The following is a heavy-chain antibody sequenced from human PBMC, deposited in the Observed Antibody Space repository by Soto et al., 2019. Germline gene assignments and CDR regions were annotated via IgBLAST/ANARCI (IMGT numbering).Heavy chain of an antibody. CDR2: INPKTGGT. Sequence: ASVKVSCKASGYTFTDYYMHWVRQAPGQGLEWMGWINPKTGGTNYVQKFQGRVTMTRDTSITTAYMELNSLRAEDTAVYYCAKQESDWNDHFDYWGQGTLVTVS. J-gene: IGHJ4*02. D-gene: IGHD1-1*01. CDR3: AKQESDWNDHFDY. V-gene: IGHV1-2*02. CDR1: GYTFTDYY.